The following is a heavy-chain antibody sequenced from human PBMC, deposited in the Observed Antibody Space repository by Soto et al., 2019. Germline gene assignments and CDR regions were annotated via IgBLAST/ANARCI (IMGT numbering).Heavy chain of an antibody. CDR3: ARGSAYDSWFDP. Sequence: ASVKVSCKASGYTFTNYYMFWVRQAPGQGLECMGIINPSGGSASYAQNFQGRVTMTRDTSTSTVYMELSSLRSEDTAVYYCARGSAYDSWFDPWGQGTLVTVSS. J-gene: IGHJ5*02. CDR2: INPSGGSA. CDR1: GYTFTNYY. D-gene: IGHD5-12*01. V-gene: IGHV1-46*01.